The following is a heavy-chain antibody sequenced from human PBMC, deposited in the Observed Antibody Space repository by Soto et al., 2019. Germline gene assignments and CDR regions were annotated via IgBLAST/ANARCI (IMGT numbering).Heavy chain of an antibody. CDR2: IYEGETT. CDR3: VSRGSGHTFDY. V-gene: IGHV4-39*02. CDR1: GASISRTGFH. D-gene: IGHD3-10*01. Sequence: QLQLQESGPGLVKPSETLSLTCAVSGASISRTGFHWGWIRQPPGQGLEWIGSIYEGETTFYNSSRKSRVTLSEHTSKIRFSLKLCSVAAAHTAVYYCVSRGSGHTFDYWGQRTLVTVSS. J-gene: IGHJ4*02.